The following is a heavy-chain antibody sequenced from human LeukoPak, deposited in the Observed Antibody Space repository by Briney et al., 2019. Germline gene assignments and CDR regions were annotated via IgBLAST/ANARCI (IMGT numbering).Heavy chain of an antibody. J-gene: IGHJ4*02. Sequence: SETLSLTCTVSGGSISSYYWSWIRQPPGKGLEWIGYIYYSGSTNYNPSLKSRVTISVDTSKNQFSLKLSSVTAADTVVYYCARHFGRYFDWLFFDYWGQGTLVTVSS. CDR2: IYYSGST. D-gene: IGHD3-9*01. CDR1: GGSISSYY. V-gene: IGHV4-59*08. CDR3: ARHFGRYFDWLFFDY.